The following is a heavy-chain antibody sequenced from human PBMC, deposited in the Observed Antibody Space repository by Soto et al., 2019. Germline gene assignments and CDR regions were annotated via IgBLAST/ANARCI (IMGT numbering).Heavy chain of an antibody. CDR3: ARGLSVAGAPSS. Sequence: QVQLQQWGAGLLKPSETLSLTCAVYGGSFRGYYWSWIRQPPGKGLEWIGEINHSGSTNYNPSLKSRVTISVDTSKSQFSLKLSSVTAADTAVYYCARGLSVAGAPSSWGQGSLVTVSS. V-gene: IGHV4-34*02. CDR2: INHSGST. J-gene: IGHJ4*02. CDR1: GGSFRGYY. D-gene: IGHD6-6*01.